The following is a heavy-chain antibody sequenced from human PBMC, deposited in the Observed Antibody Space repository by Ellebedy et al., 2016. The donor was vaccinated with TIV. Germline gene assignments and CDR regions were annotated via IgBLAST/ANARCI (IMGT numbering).Heavy chain of an antibody. CDR2: ISSRSKTR. V-gene: IGHV3-48*02. J-gene: IGHJ4*02. Sequence: GGSLRLXXTISGFTFSDYNMNWVRQTPEKGLEWVSYISSRSKTRYYADSVKGRFTISRDNAKNILYLQMGSLADGDSAIYFCVRSVFDFWGPGTRVSVSS. CDR3: VRSVFDF. CDR1: GFTFSDYN.